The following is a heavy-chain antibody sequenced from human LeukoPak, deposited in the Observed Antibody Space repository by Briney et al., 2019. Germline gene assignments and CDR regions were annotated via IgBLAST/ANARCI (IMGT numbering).Heavy chain of an antibody. J-gene: IGHJ5*01. CDR3: AGGGGWFDS. CDR2: IYYIGST. Sequence: SQTLSLTCTVSGGSISSGDYYWSWIRQPPGKGLEWIGYIYYIGSTNYNPSLKSRVTMSVDTSKTQFSLKLSSVTAADTAVYYCAGGGGWFDSWGQGTLVTVSS. V-gene: IGHV4-61*08. CDR1: GGSISSGDYY. D-gene: IGHD3-10*01.